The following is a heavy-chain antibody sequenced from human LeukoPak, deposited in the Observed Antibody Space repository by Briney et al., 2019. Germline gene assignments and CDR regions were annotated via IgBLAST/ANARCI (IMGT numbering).Heavy chain of an antibody. Sequence: ASVTVSCKASGYTFTSYGISWVRQAPGQGLEWMGWISAYNGNTNYAQKLQGRVAMTTDTSTSTAYMELRSLRSDDTAVYYCARANYYDSSGYYPAVYWGQGTLVTVSS. CDR3: ARANYYDSSGYYPAVY. D-gene: IGHD3-22*01. V-gene: IGHV1-18*01. J-gene: IGHJ4*02. CDR2: ISAYNGNT. CDR1: GYTFTSYG.